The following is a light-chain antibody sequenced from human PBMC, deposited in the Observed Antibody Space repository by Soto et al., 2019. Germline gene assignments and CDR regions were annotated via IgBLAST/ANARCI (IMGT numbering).Light chain of an antibody. V-gene: IGKV4-1*01. CDR1: QSVLYSSNNKNY. CDR3: QQYYSTPGYT. Sequence: DIVMTQSPDSLAVSLGERATINCKSSQSVLYSSNNKNYLAWYQQKPGQPPKLLIYWASTRESGVPDRFSGSGCGADFTITLSSLQAEDVAVYYCQQYYSTPGYTFGQGTKLEIK. CDR2: WAS. J-gene: IGKJ2*01.